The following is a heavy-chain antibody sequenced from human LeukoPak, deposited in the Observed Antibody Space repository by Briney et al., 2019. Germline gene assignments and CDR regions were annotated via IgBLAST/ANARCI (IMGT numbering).Heavy chain of an antibody. CDR1: GGSFSGYY. V-gene: IGHV4-34*01. Sequence: EPSETLSLTCAVYGGSFSGYYWSWIRQPPGKGLEWFGEINHSGSTNYNPSLKSRVTISVDTSKNQFSLKLSSVTAADTAVYYCARGGYRYCSSTSCYMGSYYYYGMDVWGQGTTVTVSS. J-gene: IGHJ6*02. CDR2: INHSGST. D-gene: IGHD2-2*02. CDR3: ARGGYRYCSSTSCYMGSYYYYGMDV.